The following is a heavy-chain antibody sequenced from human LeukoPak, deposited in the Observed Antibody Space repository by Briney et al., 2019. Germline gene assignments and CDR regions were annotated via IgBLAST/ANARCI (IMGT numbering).Heavy chain of an antibody. CDR2: INPNSGGT. CDR1: GYSFSDYY. J-gene: IGHJ4*02. V-gene: IGHV1-2*02. D-gene: IGHD3-22*01. Sequence: ASVKVSCKASGYSFSDYYMHWVRQAPGQGLEWMGWINPNSGGTNYAQTFQGRVTMTRDTSISTAYMELSRLRSDDTAVYYCARDPPPLDYYDSSGYYEGWGQGTLVTVSS. CDR3: ARDPPPLDYYDSSGYYEG.